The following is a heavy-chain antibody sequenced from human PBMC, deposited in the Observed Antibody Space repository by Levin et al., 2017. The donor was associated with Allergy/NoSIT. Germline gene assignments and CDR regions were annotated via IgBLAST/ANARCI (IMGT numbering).Heavy chain of an antibody. V-gene: IGHV3-30*04. Sequence: GESLKISCAASGFTFSSYAMHWVRQAPGKGLEWVAVISYDGSNKYYADSVKGRFTISRDNSKNTLYLQMNSLRAEDTAVYYCASDGVIAAADLFDYWGQGTLVTVSS. J-gene: IGHJ4*02. CDR3: ASDGVIAAADLFDY. D-gene: IGHD6-13*01. CDR1: GFTFSSYA. CDR2: ISYDGSNK.